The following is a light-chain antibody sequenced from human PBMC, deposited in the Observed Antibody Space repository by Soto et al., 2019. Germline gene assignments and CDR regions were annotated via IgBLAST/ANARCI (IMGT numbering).Light chain of an antibody. Sequence: DIVLTQSPGTLSLSPGERATLSCRASQSISSTYLCWYQQKPGQAPRLLIYGASSRDTGIPDRFSGSGSGTDFTLTISRLEPEDFAVYYGHHYGTSLYTFGQGTKLEIK. V-gene: IGKV3-20*01. CDR3: HHYGTSLYT. CDR2: GAS. CDR1: QSISSTY. J-gene: IGKJ2*01.